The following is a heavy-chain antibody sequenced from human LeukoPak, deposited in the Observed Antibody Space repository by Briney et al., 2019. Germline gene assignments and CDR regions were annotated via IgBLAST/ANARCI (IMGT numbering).Heavy chain of an antibody. V-gene: IGHV3-23*01. J-gene: IGHJ4*02. CDR3: AKRSPWTTVVTPGYYFDY. D-gene: IGHD4-23*01. CDR2: ISGSVGST. CDR1: GFTFSSYA. Sequence: GGSLRLSCAASGFTFSSYAMSWVRQAPGKGLERVSAISGSVGSTYYAHSVKGRFTISRDNSKNTLYLQMNSLRAEDTAVYYCAKRSPWTTVVTPGYYFDYWGQGTLVTVSS.